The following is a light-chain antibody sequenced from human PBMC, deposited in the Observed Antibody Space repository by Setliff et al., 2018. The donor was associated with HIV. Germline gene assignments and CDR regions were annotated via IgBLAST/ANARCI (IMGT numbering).Light chain of an antibody. CDR2: GAS. Sequence: DIQMTQSPSSLSVSVGDRVTITCRASQTISTYLNWYQQKPGEAPKLLIFGASSLQSGVPSRFNGTGSGTDFSLTINSLQLEDFATYYCQQSYYTPPWTFGQGTKVDIK. J-gene: IGKJ1*01. CDR3: QQSYYTPPWT. V-gene: IGKV1-39*01. CDR1: QTISTY.